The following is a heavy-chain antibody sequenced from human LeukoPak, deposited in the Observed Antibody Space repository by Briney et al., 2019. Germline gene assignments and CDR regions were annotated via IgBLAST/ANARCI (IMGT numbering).Heavy chain of an antibody. Sequence: SETLSLTCTVSGGSISSSSYYWGWIRQPPGKGLEWIGSIYYSGGTYYNPSLKSRVTISVDTSKNQFSLKLSSVTAADTAVYYCARGGYDFWSGKNWFDPWGHGTMVTVSS. CDR2: IYYSGGT. CDR3: ARGGYDFWSGKNWFDP. D-gene: IGHD3-3*01. CDR1: GGSISSSSYY. J-gene: IGHJ5*02. V-gene: IGHV4-39*01.